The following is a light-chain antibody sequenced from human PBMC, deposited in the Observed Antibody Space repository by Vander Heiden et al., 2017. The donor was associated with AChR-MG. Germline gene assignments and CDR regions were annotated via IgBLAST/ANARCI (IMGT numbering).Light chain of an antibody. CDR3: QAWDRTSVV. Sequence: SYELTQPPSVSVSPGQTASITCSGDKLGDKYACWYQQRPGQSPVVVIYQDNARPSGIPERFSGSNSGNTATLTISGTQAMDEADYYCQAWDRTSVVFGGGTKLTVL. CDR1: KLGDKY. V-gene: IGLV3-1*01. J-gene: IGLJ2*01. CDR2: QDN.